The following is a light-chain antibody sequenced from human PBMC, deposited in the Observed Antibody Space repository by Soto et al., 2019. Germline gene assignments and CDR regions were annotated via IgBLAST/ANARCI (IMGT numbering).Light chain of an antibody. CDR3: QKYSGPPYT. V-gene: IGKV1-27*01. Sequence: DIQMTQSPSSLSASVGDRVTITCWASQGIRNYLAWYQQKPGKVPKLLIYTASTLQSGVPSRFSGSGSGTEFTLTISSLQPEDVATYYCQKYSGPPYTFGQGTKLEIK. J-gene: IGKJ2*01. CDR1: QGIRNY. CDR2: TAS.